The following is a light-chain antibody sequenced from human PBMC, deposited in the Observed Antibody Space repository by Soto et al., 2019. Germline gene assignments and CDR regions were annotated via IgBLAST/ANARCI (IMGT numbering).Light chain of an antibody. CDR1: SSDVGSYNL. Sequence: QSALTQPASVSGSPGQSITISCTGTSSDVGSYNLVSWYQQHPGKAPKFMIYEATKRPSGVSNRFSGSKSGNTASLTISGLQAEDEAGYSCCSYAGSSTYFFGTGTKVTVL. V-gene: IGLV2-23*01. J-gene: IGLJ1*01. CDR3: CSYAGSSTYF. CDR2: EAT.